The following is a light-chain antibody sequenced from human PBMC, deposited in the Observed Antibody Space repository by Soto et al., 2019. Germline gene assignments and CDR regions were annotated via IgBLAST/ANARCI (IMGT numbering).Light chain of an antibody. J-gene: IGKJ1*01. Sequence: DIQMTQSPSSLSASVGDRVTITCQASQGISNSLAWHQQKPGKVPKLLIYAASTLQSGVPSRFSGSGSGTDFTLTISSLQPEDVATYYCQKYNGAPRAFGQGTKVEIK. CDR3: QKYNGAPRA. CDR1: QGISNS. CDR2: AAS. V-gene: IGKV1-27*01.